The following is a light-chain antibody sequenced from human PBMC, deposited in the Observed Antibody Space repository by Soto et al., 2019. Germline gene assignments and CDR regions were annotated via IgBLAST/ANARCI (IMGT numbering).Light chain of an antibody. CDR1: SSDVGAFDY. Sequence: QSVLTQPASVSGSPGQSITISCTETSSDVGAFDYVSWYQQHPGEVPKLLIYDVSNRPSGVSNRFSGSKSGNTASLTISGLQAEDEADYYCSSYTTATVYVFATGTKVTVL. V-gene: IGLV2-14*03. CDR3: SSYTTATVYV. CDR2: DVS. J-gene: IGLJ1*01.